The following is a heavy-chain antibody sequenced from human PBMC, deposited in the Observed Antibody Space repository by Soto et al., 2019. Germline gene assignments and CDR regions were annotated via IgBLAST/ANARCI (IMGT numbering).Heavy chain of an antibody. CDR1: GIEFSNYA. CDR2: VSASGRSR. D-gene: IGHD3-16*01. V-gene: IGHV3-23*01. CDR3: AKDGNWLDVYYDV. J-gene: IGHJ4*02. Sequence: EVQLLESGGGLVQPGGSLRLSCVGSGIEFSNYAMSWVRQAPGKGLEWVSSVSASGRSRYHADSVKGRFTISRDNSKNDLYLHMTTLRAEDTAVYYCAKDGNWLDVYYDVWGQGTPVTVSS.